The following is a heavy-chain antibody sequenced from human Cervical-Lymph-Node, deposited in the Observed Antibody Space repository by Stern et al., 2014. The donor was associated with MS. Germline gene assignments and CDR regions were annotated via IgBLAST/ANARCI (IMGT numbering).Heavy chain of an antibody. Sequence: QVPLKESGPTLVKPTQTLTLTCTFSGFSLTTNGVGVAWIRQPPGKALEWLAPLYWGGDKRYSPSLRSRLTITKDTSKNQVVLTMTNMDPVDTATYYCAKSGGGAVASGAVAGGLASWGQGTLVPVSS. CDR3: AKSGGGAVASGAVAGGLAS. J-gene: IGHJ4*02. D-gene: IGHD6-19*01. CDR2: LYWGGDK. CDR1: GFSLTTNGVG. V-gene: IGHV2-5*02.